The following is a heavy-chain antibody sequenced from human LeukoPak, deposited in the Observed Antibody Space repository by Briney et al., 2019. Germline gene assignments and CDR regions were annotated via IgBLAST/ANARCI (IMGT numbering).Heavy chain of an antibody. D-gene: IGHD2-21*01. CDR2: IKQDANEK. Sequence: GGSLRLSCAASGFIFTNYLMSWVRQAPGKGLEWVASIKQDANEKYYVDSVKGRFTISRDNAKNSLYLQMNSLRAEDTALYYCARGGYFRLDYWGQGTLVTVSS. CDR3: ARGGYFRLDY. V-gene: IGHV3-7*03. CDR1: GFIFTNYL. J-gene: IGHJ4*02.